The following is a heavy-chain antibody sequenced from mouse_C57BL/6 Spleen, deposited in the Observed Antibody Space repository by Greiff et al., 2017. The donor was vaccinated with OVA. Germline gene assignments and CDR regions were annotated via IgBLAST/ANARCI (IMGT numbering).Heavy chain of an antibody. D-gene: IGHD2-3*01. CDR3: ARSKGYEAY. J-gene: IGHJ3*01. CDR1: GYTFTSYW. V-gene: IGHV1-50*01. CDR2: IDPSDSYT. Sequence: QVQLKQPGAELVKPGASVKLSCKASGYTFTSYWMQWVKQRPGQGLEWIGEIDPSDSYTNYNQKFKGKATLTVDTSSSTAYMQLSSLTSEDSAVYYCARSKGYEAYWGQGTLVTVSA.